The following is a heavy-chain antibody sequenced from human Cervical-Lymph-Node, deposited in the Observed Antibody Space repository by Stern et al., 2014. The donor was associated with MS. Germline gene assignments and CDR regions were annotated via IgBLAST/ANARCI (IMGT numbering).Heavy chain of an antibody. J-gene: IGHJ5*02. D-gene: IGHD6-6*01. CDR1: GYIFTDYY. CDR2: INPKSGGT. Sequence: QVQLVQSGAGVEKPGASVKVSCKASGYIFTDYYLHWVRQAPGQGLEWMGRINPKSGGTSYAQSFQGRVTLTRDTSITTAYMDLSRLTSDDTAVYYCTRALRIADRPSPGGHWFDPWGQGTLVIVSS. V-gene: IGHV1-2*02. CDR3: TRALRIADRPSPGGHWFDP.